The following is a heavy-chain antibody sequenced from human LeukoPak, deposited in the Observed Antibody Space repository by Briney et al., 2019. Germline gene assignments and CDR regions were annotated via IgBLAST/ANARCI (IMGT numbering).Heavy chain of an antibody. CDR1: VCTFSTYA. CDR3: AREALLWFGESAG. Sequence: GASVKVSCKASVCTFSTYAISWVRQAPGQGLEWVGRIIPIFGTATYAQKFQGRVTITADKSTSTAYMEMSSLRSEDPAVYYCAREALLWFGESAGWGQGTLVTVSS. CDR2: IIPIFGTA. V-gene: IGHV1-69*06. J-gene: IGHJ4*02. D-gene: IGHD3-10*01.